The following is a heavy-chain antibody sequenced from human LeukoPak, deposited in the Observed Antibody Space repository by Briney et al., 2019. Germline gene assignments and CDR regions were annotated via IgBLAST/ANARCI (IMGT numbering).Heavy chain of an antibody. Sequence: GGSLRLSCAASGLTFSTYTMNWVRQAPGKGLEWVSAISGSGDNTYYADSVKGRFTISRDNSKNTLHLQMNSLRAEDTALYYCAKRSSDYWGQGTLVTVSS. J-gene: IGHJ4*02. CDR1: GLTFSTYT. CDR3: AKRSSDY. D-gene: IGHD1-26*01. CDR2: ISGSGDNT. V-gene: IGHV3-23*01.